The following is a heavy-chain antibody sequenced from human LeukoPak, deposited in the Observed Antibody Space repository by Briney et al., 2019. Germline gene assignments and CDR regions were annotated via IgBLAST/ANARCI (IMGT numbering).Heavy chain of an antibody. Sequence: GASVKVSCKASGYTFTSYDINWVRQATGQGLEWMGWMNPNSGNTGYAQKFQGRVTMTRNTSISTAYMELSSLRSEDTAVYYCARGITMIVVHGDAFDIWGQGTMVTVSS. J-gene: IGHJ3*02. V-gene: IGHV1-8*01. CDR3: ARGITMIVVHGDAFDI. CDR1: GYTFTSYD. D-gene: IGHD3-22*01. CDR2: MNPNSGNT.